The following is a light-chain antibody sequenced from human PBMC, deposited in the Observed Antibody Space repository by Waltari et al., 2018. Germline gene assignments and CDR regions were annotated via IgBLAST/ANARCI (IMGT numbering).Light chain of an antibody. V-gene: IGKV1-5*03. CDR2: EAS. Sequence: DIRLTPSPSTLSASAGDRVIISCRASQSSSKWWAWYQQKPGKAPKLLIYEASTLQSGVTSGCSGTGSGTDVTLTISSLQPDEFATDYCQQYNSYSLLTFGEGTKVEIK. CDR3: QQYNSYSLLT. J-gene: IGKJ4*01. CDR1: QSSSKW.